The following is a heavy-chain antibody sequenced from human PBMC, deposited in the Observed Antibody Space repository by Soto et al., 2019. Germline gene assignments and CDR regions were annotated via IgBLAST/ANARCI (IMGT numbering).Heavy chain of an antibody. D-gene: IGHD3-22*01. CDR3: ARPAHYDRSGYYLT. CDR2: IIPIFGTA. J-gene: IGHJ4*02. V-gene: IGHV1-69*06. CDR1: GGTFSCYA. Sequence: GSSVKVSCKASGGTFSCYAISWVRQAPGRGLEWMGGIIPIFGTANYAQKFQGRVTITADKSTSTAYMELSSLRSQDTAVYYSARPAHYDRSGYYLTWGQGTLIAASS.